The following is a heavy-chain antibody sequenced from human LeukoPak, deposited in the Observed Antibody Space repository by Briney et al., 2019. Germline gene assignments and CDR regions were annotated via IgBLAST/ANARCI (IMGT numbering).Heavy chain of an antibody. Sequence: GGSLRLSCAASGFTFSTYWMNWVRQAPGKGLEWVADIKQDGSDKFYVDSVKDRFTISRDNAKNSMYLQMSSLRAEDTAIYYCARVLPVASRDYWGQGTLVTVAS. D-gene: IGHD2-2*01. V-gene: IGHV3-7*01. CDR1: GFTFSTYW. CDR2: IKQDGSDK. J-gene: IGHJ4*02. CDR3: ARVLPVASRDY.